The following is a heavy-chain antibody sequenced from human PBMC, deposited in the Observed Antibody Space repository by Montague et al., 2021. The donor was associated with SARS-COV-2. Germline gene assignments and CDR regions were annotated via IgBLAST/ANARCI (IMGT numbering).Heavy chain of an antibody. D-gene: IGHD3-10*01. Sequence: SLRLSCAASGFTFNAYAMHWVRQAPGKGLEWVALISYDGSNEYYADSVKGRFTISRDNSKNTLYLQMNSLRAEGTTVYYCARDRMRSSGTYYNVGWYFDLWGRGTLVTVSS. CDR1: GFTFNAYA. CDR3: ARDRMRSSGTYYNVGWYFDL. V-gene: IGHV3-30-3*01. CDR2: ISYDGSNE. J-gene: IGHJ2*01.